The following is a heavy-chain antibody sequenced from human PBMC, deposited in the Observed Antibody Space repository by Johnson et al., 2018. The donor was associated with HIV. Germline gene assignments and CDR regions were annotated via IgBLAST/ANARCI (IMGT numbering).Heavy chain of an antibody. D-gene: IGHD6-13*01. CDR1: GFTFRTYA. V-gene: IGHV3-30*04. Sequence: QMLLVESGGGVVQPGRSLRLSCAASGFTFRTYAMHWVRQAPGKGLEWVAVISYDGSNKYYADSVKGRFTISRDNSKNTLYLQMNSLRAEDTAVYYCERDRGGIAELSGAFDIWGQGTMVTVSS. J-gene: IGHJ3*02. CDR2: ISYDGSNK. CDR3: ERDRGGIAELSGAFDI.